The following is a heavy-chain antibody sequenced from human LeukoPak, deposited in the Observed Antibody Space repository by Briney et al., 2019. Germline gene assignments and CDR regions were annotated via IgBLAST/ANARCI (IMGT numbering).Heavy chain of an antibody. CDR1: GGSISSSSYY. CDR2: IYYSGST. D-gene: IGHD2-2*01. CDR3: ARAGEDIVVVPAAPVVDYYYGMDV. V-gene: IGHV4-39*07. J-gene: IGHJ6*02. Sequence: PSETLSLTCTVSGGSISSSSYYWGWIRQPPGKGLEWIGSIYYSGSTYYNPSLKSRVTISVDTSKNQFSLKLSSVTTADTAVYYCARAGEDIVVVPAAPVVDYYYGMDVWGQGTTVTVSS.